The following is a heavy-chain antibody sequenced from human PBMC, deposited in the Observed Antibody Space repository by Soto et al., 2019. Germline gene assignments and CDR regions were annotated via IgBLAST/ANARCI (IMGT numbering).Heavy chain of an antibody. V-gene: IGHV3-23*01. CDR3: ARGGRYTYGYGDYSYGMDV. Sequence: PGGSLTLTCTASGFSFGGYAMCWGRHGPAPGLGLVSGISGTGSRTSYADSVRGRLTSSRDNVNNTLSLQMDSLRAEDTAVYYCARGGRYTYGYGDYSYGMDVWGQGTTVTVSS. J-gene: IGHJ6*02. CDR1: GFSFGGYA. D-gene: IGHD5-18*01. CDR2: ISGTGSRT.